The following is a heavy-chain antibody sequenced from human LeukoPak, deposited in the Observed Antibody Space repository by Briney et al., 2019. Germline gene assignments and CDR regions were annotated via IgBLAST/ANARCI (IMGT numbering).Heavy chain of an antibody. CDR1: GFTFSSYG. Sequence: GGSLRLSCAASGFTFSSYGMHWVRQAPGKGLEWVAFIRYDGSNKYYADSVKGRFTISRDNSKNTLYLQMNSLRAEDTAVYFCARDPNGDYIGTFDMWGRGTMVSVSS. CDR2: IRYDGSNK. D-gene: IGHD4-17*01. J-gene: IGHJ3*02. CDR3: ARDPNGDYIGTFDM. V-gene: IGHV3-30*02.